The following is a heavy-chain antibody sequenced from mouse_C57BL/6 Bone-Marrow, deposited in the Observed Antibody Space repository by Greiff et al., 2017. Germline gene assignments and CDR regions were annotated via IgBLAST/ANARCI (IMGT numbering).Heavy chain of an antibody. Sequence: EVQLQQSGAELVRPGASVKLSCTASGFNIKDDYMHWVKQRPEQGLEWIGWIDPENGDTEYASKFQGKATITADTSSNTAYLQLSCLTSEDTAVYYCTTSGYSVGAYWGQGTLVTVSA. CDR2: IDPENGDT. CDR1: GFNIKDDY. V-gene: IGHV14-4*01. J-gene: IGHJ3*01. CDR3: TTSGYSVGAY. D-gene: IGHD1-2*01.